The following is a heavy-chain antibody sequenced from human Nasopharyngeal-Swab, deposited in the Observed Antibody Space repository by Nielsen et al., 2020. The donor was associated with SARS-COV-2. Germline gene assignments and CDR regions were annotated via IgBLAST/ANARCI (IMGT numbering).Heavy chain of an antibody. Sequence: VRQAPGKGLEWIGEIYHSGSTNYNPSLKSRVTISVDESKNQFSLKLSSVTAADTAVYYCARIPADVVVPAARWWGFDYWGQGTLVTVSS. V-gene: IGHV4-4*02. CDR3: ARIPADVVVPAARWWGFDY. J-gene: IGHJ4*02. CDR2: IYHSGST. D-gene: IGHD2-2*01.